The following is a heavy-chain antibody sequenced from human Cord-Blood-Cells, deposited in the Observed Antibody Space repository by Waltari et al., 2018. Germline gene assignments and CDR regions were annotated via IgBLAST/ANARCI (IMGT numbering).Heavy chain of an antibody. V-gene: IGHV3-53*01. J-gene: IGHJ5*02. CDR3: AGGGSYYWFDP. Sequence: EVQLVESVGGLIQPGGSLRLSCAASGFTGSSNYLSRVCQAPGKGLEWVSVIYSGGSTYYADSVKGRFTISRDNSKNTLYLQMNSLRAEDTAVYYCAGGGSYYWFDPWGQGTLVTVSS. D-gene: IGHD1-26*01. CDR1: GFTGSSNY. CDR2: IYSGGST.